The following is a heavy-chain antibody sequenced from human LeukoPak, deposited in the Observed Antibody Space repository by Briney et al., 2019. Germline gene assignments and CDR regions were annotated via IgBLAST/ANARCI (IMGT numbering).Heavy chain of an antibody. CDR2: ISSSGSTI. CDR1: GFTFSSYE. CDR3: ARDSYGSGSPHDY. J-gene: IGHJ4*02. D-gene: IGHD3-10*01. V-gene: IGHV3-48*03. Sequence: GGSLRLSCAASGFTFSSYEMNWVRQAPGKGLERVSYISSSGSTIYYADSVKGRFTISRDNAKNSLYLQMNSLRAEDTAVYYCARDSYGSGSPHDYWGQGTLVTVSS.